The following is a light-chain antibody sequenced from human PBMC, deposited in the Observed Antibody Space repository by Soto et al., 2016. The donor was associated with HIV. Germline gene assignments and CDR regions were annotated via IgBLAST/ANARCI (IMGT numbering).Light chain of an antibody. CDR2: AAS. CDR1: QSISSY. Sequence: DIQMTQSPSSLSASVGDRVTITCRASQSISSYLNWYQQKPGKAPKLLIYAASSLRSGVPSRFSGSGSGTDFTLTISSLQPEDFATYYCQQTDSFPFTFGPGT. J-gene: IGKJ3*01. V-gene: IGKV1-39*01. CDR3: QQTDSFPFT.